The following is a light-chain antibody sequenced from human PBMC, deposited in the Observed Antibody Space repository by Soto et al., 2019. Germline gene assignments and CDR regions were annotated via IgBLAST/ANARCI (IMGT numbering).Light chain of an antibody. V-gene: IGKV3-20*01. CDR3: QQYNKWPPDYT. CDR1: QSITNNY. J-gene: IGKJ3*01. CDR2: GAS. Sequence: EIVLTQSPGTLSLSPGERATLSCRASQSITNNYLAWYQQKPGRAHRLLIYGASSRATGIPDRFSGSGSGTDFTLTISRLEPEDFAVYYCQQYNKWPPDYTFGPGTKVDIK.